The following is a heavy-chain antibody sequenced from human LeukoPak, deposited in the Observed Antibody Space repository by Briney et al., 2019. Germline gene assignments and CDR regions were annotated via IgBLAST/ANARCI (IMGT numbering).Heavy chain of an antibody. CDR1: GFTFTNAW. D-gene: IGHD3-10*01. J-gene: IGHJ6*03. CDR3: ARVVRGRHFWYYYYYMDV. V-gene: IGHV3-15*01. Sequence: GGSLRLSCEASGFTFTNAWMNWVRQAPGKGPEWVGRMKSKRDGGATEYAAPVKGRFTISRDNSKNTLYLQMGSLRAEDMAVYYCARVVRGRHFWYYYYYMDVWGKGTTVTTSS. CDR2: MKSKRDGGAT.